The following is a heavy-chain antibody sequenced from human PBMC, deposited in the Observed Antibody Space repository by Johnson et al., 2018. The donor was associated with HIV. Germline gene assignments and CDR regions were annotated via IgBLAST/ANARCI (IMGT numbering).Heavy chain of an antibody. CDR2: ISSSGSTI. CDR3: AKVHIPARWSAAFDI. CDR1: GFTFSDYY. V-gene: IGHV3-11*04. J-gene: IGHJ3*02. D-gene: IGHD6-6*01. Sequence: QEQLVESGGGVVQPGTSLRLSCAASGFTFSDYYMSWIRQAPGKGLEWVSFISSSGSTIYYADSVKGRFTIFRDNSKNTLYLQMSSLRTEDTAVYYCAKVHIPARWSAAFDIWGRGTLVTVSS.